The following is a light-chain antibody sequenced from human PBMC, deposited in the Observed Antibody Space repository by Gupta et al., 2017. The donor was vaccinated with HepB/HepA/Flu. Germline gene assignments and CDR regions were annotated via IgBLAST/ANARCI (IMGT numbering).Light chain of an antibody. Sequence: QSALTQPASVSGSPGQSITISCTGTSSDVGGYNYVSWYQQHPGKAPKLMIYDVSNRTSGVSNRFSGSKSGNTASLNISGLQAEDEAEYYGSSYTSNSTLWVFGTGTKLTVL. CDR2: DVS. CDR3: SSYTSNSTLWV. CDR1: SSDVGGYNY. V-gene: IGLV2-14*03. J-gene: IGLJ1*01.